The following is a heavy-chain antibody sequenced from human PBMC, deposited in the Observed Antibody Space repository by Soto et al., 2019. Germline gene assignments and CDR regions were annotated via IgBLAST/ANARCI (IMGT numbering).Heavy chain of an antibody. J-gene: IGHJ5*02. D-gene: IGHD6-6*01. V-gene: IGHV3-74*01. CDR2: SNSDGSST. CDR3: ARAPPFYSSSPHWFDP. CDR1: GFAFSSYW. Sequence: GGSLRLSCAASGFAFSSYWMHWVRQGPGKGLVWVSRSNSDGSSTSHSYSMKRPFTISTANAKNTLYLHINSLRAEATAVYYCARAPPFYSSSPHWFDPWGQGTLVTVSS.